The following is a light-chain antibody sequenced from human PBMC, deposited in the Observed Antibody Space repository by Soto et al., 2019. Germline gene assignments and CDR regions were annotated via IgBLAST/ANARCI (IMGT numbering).Light chain of an antibody. Sequence: EVVLTQSPATLSLSPGERATLSCRASQRVTTYLAWYQQKPGLAPRHLMYNASSRATGIPARFSGSGSGTDFTLTINSLEPEDSAVYYCQQRSNWVTFGGGTKVEI. V-gene: IGKV3-11*01. CDR3: QQRSNWVT. CDR1: QRVTTY. J-gene: IGKJ4*01. CDR2: NAS.